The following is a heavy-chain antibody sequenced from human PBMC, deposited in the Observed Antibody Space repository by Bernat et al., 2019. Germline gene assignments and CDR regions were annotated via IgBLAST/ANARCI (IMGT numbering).Heavy chain of an antibody. CDR3: ARDYYGSGSYYYYYGMDV. CDR2: ISSSSSTR. J-gene: IGHJ6*02. CDR1: GFTFSSYS. D-gene: IGHD3-10*01. V-gene: IGHV3-48*02. Sequence: EVQLVESGGGLVQPGGSLRLSCAASGFTFSSYSMNWVRQAPGKGLEWVSYISSSSSTRYYAAPVKGRFTISRDKSKNSLYLQMNSLRDEDTAVYYCARDYYGSGSYYYYYGMDVWGQGTTVTVSS.